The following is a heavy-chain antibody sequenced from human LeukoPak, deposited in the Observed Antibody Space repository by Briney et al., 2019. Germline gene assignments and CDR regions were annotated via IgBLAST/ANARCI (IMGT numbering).Heavy chain of an antibody. CDR1: GFTFSSYS. CDR3: AKDPYLLWFGYFDY. J-gene: IGHJ4*02. CDR2: ISSSSSYI. V-gene: IGHV3-21*04. Sequence: PGGSLRLSCAASGFTFSSYSMNWVRQAPGKGLEWVSSISSSSSYIYYADSVKGRFTISRDNSKNTLYLQMNSLRAEDTAVYYCAKDPYLLWFGYFDYWGQGTLVTVSS. D-gene: IGHD3-10*01.